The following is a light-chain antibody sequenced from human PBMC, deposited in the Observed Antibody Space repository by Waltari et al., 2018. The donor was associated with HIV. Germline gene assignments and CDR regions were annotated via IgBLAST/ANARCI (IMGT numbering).Light chain of an antibody. CDR2: TKN. J-gene: IGLJ2*01. Sequence: QSVLTQPPSASATPGQRVTISCSGTRSNIGSNFVFWYQQFPGTAPKLLIDTKNRRFSAVPDRCSCTKSGTSASLAISGLRSGDEAVYYCAAWDDSLRGHVVFGGGTNLTV. V-gene: IGLV1-47*01. CDR1: RSNIGSNF. CDR3: AAWDDSLRGHVV.